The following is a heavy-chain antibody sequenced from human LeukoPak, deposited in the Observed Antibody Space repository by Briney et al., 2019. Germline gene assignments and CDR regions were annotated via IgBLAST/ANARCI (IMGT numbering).Heavy chain of an antibody. D-gene: IGHD3-10*01. J-gene: IGHJ5*02. CDR1: GYSISSGYY. CDR3: ARQEYYRNWFDP. CDR2: IYYSGST. Sequence: SETLSLTCTVSGYSISSGYYWGWIRQPPRKGLEWIGSIYYSGSTYYNPSLKSRVTISVDTSKNQFSLKLSSVTAADTAVYYCARQEYYRNWFDPWGQGTLVTVSS. V-gene: IGHV4-38-2*02.